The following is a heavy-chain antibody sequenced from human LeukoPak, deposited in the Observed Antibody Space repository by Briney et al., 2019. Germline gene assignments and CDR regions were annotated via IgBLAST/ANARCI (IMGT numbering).Heavy chain of an antibody. CDR3: TKEKAVTMIGGAFDI. V-gene: IGHV3-23*01. D-gene: IGHD3-22*01. J-gene: IGHJ3*02. CDR2: ISGSGGST. Sequence: PGGSLRLSCTASGFTFSSYAMSWVRQAPGKGLEWVSAISGSGGSTYYADSVKGWFTISRDNSKNTLYLQMNSLRAEDTAVYYCTKEKAVTMIGGAFDIWGQGTMVTVSS. CDR1: GFTFSSYA.